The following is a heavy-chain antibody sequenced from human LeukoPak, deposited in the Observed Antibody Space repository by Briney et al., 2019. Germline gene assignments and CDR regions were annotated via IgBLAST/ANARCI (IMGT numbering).Heavy chain of an antibody. Sequence: PGGSLRLSCVASGLTFDEYGMSWVSQVPGKGLEWVSGINWNGGSTGYADSVKGRFTISRDNAKNSLYLQMHSLRAEDTALYWCARDLMVRGVIRSPFDIWGQGTMVTVSS. CDR3: ARDLMVRGVIRSPFDI. CDR1: GLTFDEYG. V-gene: IGHV3-20*04. J-gene: IGHJ3*02. D-gene: IGHD3-10*01. CDR2: INWNGGST.